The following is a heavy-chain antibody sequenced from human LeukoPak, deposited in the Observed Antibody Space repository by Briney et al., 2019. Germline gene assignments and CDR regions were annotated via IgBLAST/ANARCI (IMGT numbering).Heavy chain of an antibody. CDR3: ARALYGSGSYSYFDY. CDR1: GFTFSSYS. V-gene: IGHV3-48*04. CDR2: ISSSSSTI. Sequence: GGSLRLSCAASGFTFSSYSMNWVRQAPGKGLEWVSYISSSSSTIYYADSVKGRFTISRDNAKNSLYLQMNSLRAEDTAVYYCARALYGSGSYSYFDYWGQGTLVTVSS. J-gene: IGHJ4*02. D-gene: IGHD3-10*01.